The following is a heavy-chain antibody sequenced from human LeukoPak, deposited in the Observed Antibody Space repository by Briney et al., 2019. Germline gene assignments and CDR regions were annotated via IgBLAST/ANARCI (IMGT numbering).Heavy chain of an antibody. CDR1: GYSIRSGDY. Sequence: KPSETLSLTCAVSGYSIRSGDYWGWIRQSPGKGLEWIGSIYHSGSTHYNPSRKSRVTISVDTSKNQFSLMLSSVTAADTAVYYCARNRSLTTTPGFDHWGQGTLVTVSS. D-gene: IGHD4-11*01. CDR3: ARNRSLTTTPGFDH. J-gene: IGHJ4*02. CDR2: IYHSGST. V-gene: IGHV4-38-2*01.